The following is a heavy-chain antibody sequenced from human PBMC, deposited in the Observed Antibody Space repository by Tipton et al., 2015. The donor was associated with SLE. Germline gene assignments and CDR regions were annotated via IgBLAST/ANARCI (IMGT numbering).Heavy chain of an antibody. V-gene: IGHV4-59*12. J-gene: IGHJ6*03. CDR1: DGSMTSYY. Sequence: TLSLTCTVSDGSMTSYYWSWIRQPPGKGLEWIGRIYFPGRTYYNPSVTSRVTIALDTSKNEFSLEMTSVTTADTGVYYCARDFRAVAGRFFYYYMDVWGKGTTVTV. D-gene: IGHD6-13*01. CDR3: ARDFRAVAGRFFYYYMDV. CDR2: IYFPGRT.